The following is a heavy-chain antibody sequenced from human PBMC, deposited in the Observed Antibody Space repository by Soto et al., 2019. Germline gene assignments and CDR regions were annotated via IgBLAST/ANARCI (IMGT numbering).Heavy chain of an antibody. D-gene: IGHD6-6*01. CDR1: GFTFTNSA. Sequence: ASVKFPCKASGFTFTNSAVQWVRQARGQRLEWIGWIVVGSGNTIYAQKFQERVTITRDLSTSTAYMELSSLTSEDTAVYYCASKAQQHVVYSNGMDVWGQGTTVTVSS. J-gene: IGHJ6*02. CDR3: ASKAQQHVVYSNGMDV. CDR2: IVVGSGNT. V-gene: IGHV1-58*01.